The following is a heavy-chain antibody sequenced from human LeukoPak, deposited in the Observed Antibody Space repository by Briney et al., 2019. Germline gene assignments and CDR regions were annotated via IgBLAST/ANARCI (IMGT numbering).Heavy chain of an antibody. CDR2: INPSGGST. V-gene: IGHV1-46*01. Sequence: ASVKVPCKASGYTFTGYYMHWVRQAPGQGLEWMGIINPSGGSTSYAQKFQGRVTMTRDMSTSTVYMELSSLRSEDTAVYYCARDQSVTSPLGAFDIWGQGTMVTVSS. CDR3: ARDQSVTSPLGAFDI. J-gene: IGHJ3*02. CDR1: GYTFTGYY. D-gene: IGHD4-17*01.